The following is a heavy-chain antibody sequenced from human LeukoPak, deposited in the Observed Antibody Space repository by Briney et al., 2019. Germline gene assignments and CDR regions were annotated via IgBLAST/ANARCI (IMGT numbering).Heavy chain of an antibody. D-gene: IGHD1-1*01. Sequence: GGSLRLSCAASGFSFSNTYMSWGRQAPGKGLEWVSIINSGGGTYYADSVKGRFTISRDNSKNTLHLEMNNLRSDDTAVYYCAKGQGYLLDFWGQGSLVTVSS. J-gene: IGHJ4*02. CDR2: INSGGGT. V-gene: IGHV3-53*01. CDR3: AKGQGYLLDF. CDR1: GFSFSNTY.